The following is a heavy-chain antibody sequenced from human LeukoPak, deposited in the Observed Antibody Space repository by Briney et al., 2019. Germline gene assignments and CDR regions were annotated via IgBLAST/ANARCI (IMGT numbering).Heavy chain of an antibody. D-gene: IGHD3-16*01. CDR2: ISTRSTYI. J-gene: IGHJ3*02. CDR3: ARARGRSINDAFDI. Sequence: GGSLRLSCAASGFTFSSYGMNWVRQAPGKGLEWVSCISTRSTYIYYADSVKGRFTISRDNAKNSLYLQMNSLRAEDTAVYYCARARGRSINDAFDIWGQGTMVTVSS. CDR1: GFTFSSYG. V-gene: IGHV3-21*01.